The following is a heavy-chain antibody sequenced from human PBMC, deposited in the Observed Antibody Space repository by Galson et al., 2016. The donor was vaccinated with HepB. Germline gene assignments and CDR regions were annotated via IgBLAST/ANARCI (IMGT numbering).Heavy chain of an antibody. Sequence: ETLSLTCAVSAGSFSGHYWSWIRQSPGKGLEWIGEINHTGNTNYNPSLNSRVSISVDTSKMQFSLKLSSVTAADTAVYYCARHSHTVGLDFWGQGTLVTVSS. J-gene: IGHJ4*02. CDR3: ARHSHTVGLDF. V-gene: IGHV4-34*01. D-gene: IGHD1-26*01. CDR1: AGSFSGHY. CDR2: INHTGNT.